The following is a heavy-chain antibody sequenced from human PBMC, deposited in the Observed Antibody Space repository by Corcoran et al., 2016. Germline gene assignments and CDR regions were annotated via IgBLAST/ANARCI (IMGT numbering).Heavy chain of an antibody. CDR2: IWYDGSNK. V-gene: IGHV3-33*01. CDR3: ARSLRIVVAAFGMDV. J-gene: IGHJ6*02. CDR1: GFTFSSYG. D-gene: IGHD3-22*01. Sequence: QVQLVESGGGVVQPGRSLRLSCAASGFTFSSYGMHWVRQAPGKGLEWVAVIWYDGSNKYYADSVKGRFTISRDNSKNTLYLQMNSPRAEDTAVYYCARSLRIVVAAFGMDVWGQGTTVTVSS.